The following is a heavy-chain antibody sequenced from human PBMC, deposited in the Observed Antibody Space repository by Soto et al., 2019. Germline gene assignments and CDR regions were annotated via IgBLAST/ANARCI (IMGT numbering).Heavy chain of an antibody. Sequence: ASVKVSCKASGYTFTSYGIHCVSQAPGQRLEWMGWINAANGDTKYSTKFQGRVTITRDTSARTAYMQLSSLRSEDTAEYYCFRRHVSATGIDWFDPWGQGTLVTVAS. V-gene: IGHV1-3*01. CDR2: INAANGDT. D-gene: IGHD6-13*01. CDR3: FRRHVSATGIDWFDP. CDR1: GYTFTSYG. J-gene: IGHJ5*02.